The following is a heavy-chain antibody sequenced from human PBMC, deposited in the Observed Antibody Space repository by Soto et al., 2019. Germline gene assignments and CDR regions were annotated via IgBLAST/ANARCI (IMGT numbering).Heavy chain of an antibody. D-gene: IGHD2-15*01. V-gene: IGHV6-1*01. CDR1: GDSVSSNGAC. CDR2: IYYRSKWFH. CDR3: ARVHCSAGTCLDGLDF. Sequence: PSQTLSLTCVISGDSVSSNGACWNWIRQSPSRGLQWLGRIYYRSKWFHDYAASVESRMAINPDTSRNQFSLQLNYVTPEDTAVYYCARVHCSAGTCLDGLDFWGQGTTVPVSS. J-gene: IGHJ6*02.